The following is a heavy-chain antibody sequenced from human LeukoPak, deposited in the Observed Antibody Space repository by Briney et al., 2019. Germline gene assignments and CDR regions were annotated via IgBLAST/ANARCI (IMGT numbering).Heavy chain of an antibody. D-gene: IGHD1-26*01. Sequence: PGGSLRLSCAASGFTFSSYDIHWVRQAPGKGLEWAAVIPYDGSKKYYADSVKGRFTISRDNSKNTLYLQMSSLRAEDTAVYYCAKARSAWELPTLGYWGQGTLVTVSS. CDR1: GFTFSSYD. CDR2: IPYDGSKK. CDR3: AKARSAWELPTLGY. V-gene: IGHV3-30-3*01. J-gene: IGHJ4*02.